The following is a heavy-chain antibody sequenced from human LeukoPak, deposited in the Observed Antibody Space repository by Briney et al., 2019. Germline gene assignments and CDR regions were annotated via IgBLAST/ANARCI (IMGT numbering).Heavy chain of an antibody. CDR2: VSGNSGST. D-gene: IGHD5-12*01. J-gene: IGHJ4*02. CDR3: AKDREYSAYDSDY. CDR1: GFTFSSYA. Sequence: GGSLRLSCAASGFTFSSYAMSWVRQAPGKGLEWVSTVSGNSGSTYYADSVKGRFTISRDNSKNTLYLQMNNLRAEDTAVYYCAKDREYSAYDSDYWGQGTLVTVSS. V-gene: IGHV3-23*01.